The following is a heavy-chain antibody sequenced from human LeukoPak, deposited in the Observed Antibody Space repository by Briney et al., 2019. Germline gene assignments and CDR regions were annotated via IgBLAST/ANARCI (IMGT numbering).Heavy chain of an antibody. V-gene: IGHV3-21*01. D-gene: IGHD6-19*01. CDR2: ISSSSSYI. Sequence: GGSLRLSCAASGFTFSSYSMNWVRQAPGKGLEWVSSISSSSSYIYYADSVKGRFTISRDNAKNSLYLQMNSLRAEDTAVYYCARDRGCGWYDSRPMDVWGKGTTVTVSS. J-gene: IGHJ6*03. CDR3: ARDRGCGWYDSRPMDV. CDR1: GFTFSSYS.